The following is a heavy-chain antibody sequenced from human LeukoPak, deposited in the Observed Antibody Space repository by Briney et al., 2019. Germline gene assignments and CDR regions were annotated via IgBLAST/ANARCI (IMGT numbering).Heavy chain of an antibody. CDR1: GYTFTGYY. D-gene: IGHD6-13*01. Sequence: ASVKVSCKASGYTFTGYYMHWVRQAPGQGLEWMGWINPNSGGTNYAQKSQGWVTMTRDTSISTAYMELSRLRSDDTAVYYCARDPTSAYSSSWYMDYWGQGTLVTVSS. J-gene: IGHJ4*02. V-gene: IGHV1-2*04. CDR3: ARDPTSAYSSSWYMDY. CDR2: INPNSGGT.